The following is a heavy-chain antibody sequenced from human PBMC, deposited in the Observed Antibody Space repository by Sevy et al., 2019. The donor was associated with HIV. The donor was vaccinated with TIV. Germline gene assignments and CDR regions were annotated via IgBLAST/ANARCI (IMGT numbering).Heavy chain of an antibody. V-gene: IGHV4-38-2*01. CDR1: GYSISSGYY. D-gene: IGHD2-21*01. CDR3: ARLPYCGGDCYSPPDY. J-gene: IGHJ4*02. CDR2: IYHSGST. Sequence: SETLSLTCAVSGYSISSGYYWGWIRQPPGKGLEWIASIYHSGSTYYNPSLKSRVTISVDTSKNQFSLKLSSVTAADTAVYYCARLPYCGGDCYSPPDYWGQGTLVTVSS.